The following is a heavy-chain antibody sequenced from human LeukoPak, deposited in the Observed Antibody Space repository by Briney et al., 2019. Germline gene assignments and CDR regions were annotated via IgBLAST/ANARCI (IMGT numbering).Heavy chain of an antibody. CDR3: AKDPVTTGATGYLFDY. D-gene: IGHD4-17*01. CDR1: GFTFRSHD. V-gene: IGHV3-23*01. J-gene: IGHJ4*02. Sequence: GGSLRLSRAASGFTFRSHDMSWVRQAPGKGLEWVSGISGSGGSTFYADSVKGRFTISRDNSKNTLYLQMNSLRAEDTAVYYCAKDPVTTGATGYLFDYWGQGTLVTVSS. CDR2: ISGSGGST.